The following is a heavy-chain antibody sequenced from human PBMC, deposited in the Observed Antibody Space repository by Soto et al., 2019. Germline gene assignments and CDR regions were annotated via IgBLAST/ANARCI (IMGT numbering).Heavy chain of an antibody. D-gene: IGHD1-1*01. CDR3: ARTRATPASRNLDY. V-gene: IGHV4-34*01. Sequence: SETLSLTCAVYGGSFSGYYLSLVRKTPGKGLEWIGEINPTGGTNYNPSLKSRVTISVDTSKDQFSLQLSSVTAADTAVYYCARTRATPASRNLDYWGQGTLVTVSS. J-gene: IGHJ4*02. CDR2: INPTGGT. CDR1: GGSFSGYY.